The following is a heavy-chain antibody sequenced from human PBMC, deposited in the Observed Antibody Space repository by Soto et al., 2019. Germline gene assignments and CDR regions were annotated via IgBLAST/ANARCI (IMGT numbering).Heavy chain of an antibody. CDR2: IYPGDSDT. CDR1: GYSFTSYW. Sequence: GESLKISCKGSGYSFTSYWIGWVRQMPGKGLEWMGIIYPGDSDTRYSPSFQGQVTISADKSISTAYLQWSSRKASETAMYYCARQGGLVGAPALSGYYYGMDVWGQGTTVTVSS. J-gene: IGHJ6*02. D-gene: IGHD1-26*01. V-gene: IGHV5-51*01. CDR3: ARQGGLVGAPALSGYYYGMDV.